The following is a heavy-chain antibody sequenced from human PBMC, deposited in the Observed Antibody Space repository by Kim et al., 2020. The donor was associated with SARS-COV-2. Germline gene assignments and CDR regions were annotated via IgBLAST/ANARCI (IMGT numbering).Heavy chain of an antibody. CDR3: ARSRRVGATVDY. D-gene: IGHD1-26*01. Sequence: SETLSLTCTVSGGSISSGGYYWSWIRQHPGKGLEWIGYIYYSGSTYYNPSLKSRVTISVDTSKNQFSLKLSSVTAADTAVYYCARSRRVGATVDYWGQGTLVTVSS. CDR1: GGSISSGGYY. V-gene: IGHV4-31*03. CDR2: IYYSGST. J-gene: IGHJ4*02.